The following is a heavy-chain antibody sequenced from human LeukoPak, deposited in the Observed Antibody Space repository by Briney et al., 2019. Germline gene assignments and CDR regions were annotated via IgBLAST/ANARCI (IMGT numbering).Heavy chain of an antibody. D-gene: IGHD3-10*01. CDR3: ARAGGPEGWFDP. Sequence: GGSLRLSCAASGFAFSRYWMHWVRQAPGKGLVWVSRINSDGSGTMYADSVKGRFTISRDNAKNTLYLQMNSLRAEDTAVYYCARAGGPEGWFDPWGQGTLVTVSS. CDR2: INSDGSGT. J-gene: IGHJ5*02. V-gene: IGHV3-74*03. CDR1: GFAFSRYW.